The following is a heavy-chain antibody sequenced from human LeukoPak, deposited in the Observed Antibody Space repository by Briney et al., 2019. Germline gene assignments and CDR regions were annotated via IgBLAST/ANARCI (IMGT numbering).Heavy chain of an antibody. Sequence: GRSLRLSSAASGFTFSSYGMHWVLQAPGKGLEWVAVISYDGSNKYYADSVKGRFTISRDNSKNTLYLQMNSLRAEDTAVYHCAKGAEADYYYGMDVWGQGTTVTVSS. D-gene: IGHD6-13*01. V-gene: IGHV3-30*18. CDR1: GFTFSSYG. J-gene: IGHJ6*02. CDR2: ISYDGSNK. CDR3: AKGAEADYYYGMDV.